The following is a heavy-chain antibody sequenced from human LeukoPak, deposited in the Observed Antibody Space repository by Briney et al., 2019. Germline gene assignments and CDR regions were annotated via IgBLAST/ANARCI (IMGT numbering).Heavy chain of an antibody. CDR2: IIPIFGTA. D-gene: IGHD4-17*01. CDR3: ASQWVTTIPSDYYYYGMDV. Sequence: GASVKVSCKASGGTFSSYAISWVRQAPGQGLEWMGGIIPIFGTANYAQKFQGRVTITADESTSTAYMELSSLRSEDTAVYYCASQWVTTIPSDYYYYGMDVWGQGTTVTVSS. V-gene: IGHV1-69*13. J-gene: IGHJ6*02. CDR1: GGTFSSYA.